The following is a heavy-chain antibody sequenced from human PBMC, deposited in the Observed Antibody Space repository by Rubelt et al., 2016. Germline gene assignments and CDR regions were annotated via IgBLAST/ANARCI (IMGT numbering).Heavy chain of an antibody. Sequence: QVQLVQSGAEVKKPGASVKVSCKVSGYTFTELSMHWVRQAPGKGLEWTGGFDPEDGETIYAQRFQDRITMNEDTSTDTAYMGLSSLRSEDTAVYYCATGQYSSGCDYWGQGTLVTVSS. CDR2: FDPEDGET. D-gene: IGHD6-19*01. CDR1: GYTFTELS. V-gene: IGHV1-24*01. J-gene: IGHJ4*02. CDR3: ATGQYSSGCDY.